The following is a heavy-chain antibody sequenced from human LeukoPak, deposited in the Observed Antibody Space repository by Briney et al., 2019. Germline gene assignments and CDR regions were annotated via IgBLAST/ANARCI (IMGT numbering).Heavy chain of an antibody. D-gene: IGHD3-22*01. V-gene: IGHV1-2*02. CDR1: GYTFTGYY. Sequence: ASVNVSCKASGYTFTGYYMHWVRQAPGQGLEWMGWINPNSGGTKYEQKSQGRVTMTTDTSISTAYMELSRLRSDVTAVDYCARDYYYDSSCGYWGQGTLVTVFS. CDR2: INPNSGGT. J-gene: IGHJ4*02. CDR3: ARDYYYDSSCGY.